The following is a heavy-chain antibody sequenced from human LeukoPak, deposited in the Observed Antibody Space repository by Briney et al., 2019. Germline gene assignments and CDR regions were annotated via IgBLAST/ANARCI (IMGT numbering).Heavy chain of an antibody. CDR3: ASGMRVGPNI. J-gene: IGHJ4*02. V-gene: IGHV3-30-3*01. CDR2: ISYDGSNK. Sequence: SGGSLRLSCAASGFTFSSYAMHWVRQAPGKGLEWVAVISYDGSNKYYADSVKGRFTISRDNSKNTLYLQMNSLRAEDTAVYYCASGMRVGPNIWGQGTLVTVSS. D-gene: IGHD1-26*01. CDR1: GFTFSSYA.